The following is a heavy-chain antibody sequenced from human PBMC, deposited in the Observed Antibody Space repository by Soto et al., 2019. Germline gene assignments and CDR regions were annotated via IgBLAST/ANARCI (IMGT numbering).Heavy chain of an antibody. CDR2: INDSGST. CDR3: ARGSHRLHSYDSSGFYHYVDY. J-gene: IGHJ4*02. Sequence: QVQLQQWGAGLLKPSETLSLTCAVYGGSLSDYYWTWIRQPPGKGLEWIGDINDSGSTNYTPSLESRVTMSIDTSKNRFSLKLSSVTAADTAVYYCARGSHRLHSYDSSGFYHYVDYWGQGTLVTVSS. V-gene: IGHV4-34*01. D-gene: IGHD3-22*01. CDR1: GGSLSDYY.